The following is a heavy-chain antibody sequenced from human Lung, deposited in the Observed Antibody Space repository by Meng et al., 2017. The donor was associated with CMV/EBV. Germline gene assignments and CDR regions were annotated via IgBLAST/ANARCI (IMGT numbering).Heavy chain of an antibody. J-gene: IGHJ4*02. CDR2: IRYDGTNK. Sequence: GGSLRLXCAASGFTFSSYGMHWVRQAPGKGLEGVAFIRYDGTNKYYADSVKGRFTISRDNAKDSLYLQMNSLRAEDTAVFYCARGFWNPYYEDTHDFWGQGIXVTVSS. V-gene: IGHV3-30*02. D-gene: IGHD3-3*01. CDR1: GFTFSSYG. CDR3: ARGFWNPYYEDTHDF.